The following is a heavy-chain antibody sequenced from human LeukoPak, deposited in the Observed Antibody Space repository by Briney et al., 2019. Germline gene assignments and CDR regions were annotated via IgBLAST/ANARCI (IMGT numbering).Heavy chain of an antibody. D-gene: IGHD1-26*01. V-gene: IGHV3-43D*03. CDR3: AKDRLYSGSFVFDY. CDR1: GFTFDDYA. J-gene: IGHJ4*02. CDR2: ISWDGGST. Sequence: GGSLRLSCAASGFTFDDYAMHWVRQAPGKGLEWVSLISWDGGSTYYADSVKGRFTISRDNSKNSLYLQMNSLRAEDTALYYCAKDRLYSGSFVFDYWGQGTLVTVSS.